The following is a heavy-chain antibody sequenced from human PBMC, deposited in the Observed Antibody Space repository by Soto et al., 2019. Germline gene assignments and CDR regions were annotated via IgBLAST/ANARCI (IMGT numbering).Heavy chain of an antibody. CDR3: ARDHVVPAAIGSYYYYYGMDV. CDR2: ISAYNGNT. CDR1: GYTFTSYG. Sequence: SVKVSCKASGYTFTSYGISWVRQAPGQGLEWMGWISAYNGNTNYAQKLQGRVTMTTDTSTSTAYMELRSLRSDDTAVYYCARDHVVPAAIGSYYYYYGMDVWGQGTTVTVSS. D-gene: IGHD2-2*02. V-gene: IGHV1-18*01. J-gene: IGHJ6*02.